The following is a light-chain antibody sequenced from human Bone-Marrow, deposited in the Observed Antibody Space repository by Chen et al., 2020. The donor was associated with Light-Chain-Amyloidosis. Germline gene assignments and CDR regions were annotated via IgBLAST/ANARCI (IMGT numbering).Light chain of an antibody. J-gene: IGLJ2*01. CDR2: RDT. CDR1: DLPTKY. Sequence: SYELPQPPSVSVSPGQTARITCSGDDLPTKYAYWYQQKPGQAPVLVIHRDTERPSGISVRFSGSSSGTTATLTISGVQAEDEADYHCQSADSSGTYEVIFCGGTKLTVL. CDR3: QSADSSGTYEVI. V-gene: IGLV3-25*03.